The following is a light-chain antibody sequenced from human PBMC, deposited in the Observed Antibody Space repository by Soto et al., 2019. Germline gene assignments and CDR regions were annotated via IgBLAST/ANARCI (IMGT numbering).Light chain of an antibody. V-gene: IGKV1-12*02. CDR2: SES. J-gene: IGKJ1*01. CDR1: QGISTW. CDR3: QQANSFPWT. Sequence: DIQMTQSPSFVSASVGDRVAITCRASQGISTWLAWYQQKPGKAPQLLIYSESSLQSGVPSRFSGSGSGTDFTLTISSLQTEDFANYYCQQANSFPWTFGQGTKVEVK.